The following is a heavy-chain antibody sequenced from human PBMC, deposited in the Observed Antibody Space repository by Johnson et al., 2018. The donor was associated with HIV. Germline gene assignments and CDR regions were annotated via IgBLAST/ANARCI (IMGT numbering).Heavy chain of an antibody. Sequence: QPGRSLRLSCAASGFSFSSYDMHWVRQAPGKGLEWVAVISYDGSNKYYADSVKGRFTISRDNSKNTLYLQMNSLRAEDTAVYYCAKDLDSSSWGAFDIWGQGTMVTVSS. CDR3: AKDLDSSSWGAFDI. D-gene: IGHD6-6*01. V-gene: IGHV3-30*18. CDR1: GFSFSSYD. CDR2: ISYDGSNK. J-gene: IGHJ3*02.